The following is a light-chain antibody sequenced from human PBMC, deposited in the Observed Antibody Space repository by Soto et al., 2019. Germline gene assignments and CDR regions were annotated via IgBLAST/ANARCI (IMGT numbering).Light chain of an antibody. J-gene: IGLJ2*01. CDR1: KLGNKY. Sequence: SYELSQPPSVSVSPGQTATIACSGEKLGNKYAYWYQQKPGRSPVLVIYQDDQRPSGIPERFSGSNSGDTATLTISGTQTMDEADYYCQAWDSSTYVVFGGGTKLTVL. CDR2: QDD. V-gene: IGLV3-1*01. CDR3: QAWDSSTYVV.